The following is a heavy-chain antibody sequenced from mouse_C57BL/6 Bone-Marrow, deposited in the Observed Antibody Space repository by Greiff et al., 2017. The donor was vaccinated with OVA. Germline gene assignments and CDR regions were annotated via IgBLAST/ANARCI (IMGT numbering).Heavy chain of an antibody. CDR2: ISYDGSN. CDR1: GYSITSGYY. J-gene: IGHJ2*01. Sequence: EVQVVESGPGLVKPSQSLSLTCSVTGYSITSGYYWNWIRQFPGNKLEWMGYISYDGSNNYNPSLKNRISITRDTSKNKFFLKLNSVTTEDTATYYGAREGIFTTVVAPFDYWGQGTTLTVSS. V-gene: IGHV3-6*01. CDR3: AREGIFTTVVAPFDY. D-gene: IGHD1-1*01.